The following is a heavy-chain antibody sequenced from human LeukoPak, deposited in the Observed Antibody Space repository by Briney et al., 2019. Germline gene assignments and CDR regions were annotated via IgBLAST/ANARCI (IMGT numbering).Heavy chain of an antibody. CDR1: GGTFSSYA. Sequence: ASVKVSCKASGGTFSSYAISWVRQAPGQGLEWMGRIIPILGIANYAQKFQGRVTITADKSTSTAYMELSSLRSEDTGVYYCARERMLHDYGGNSDYYYGMDVWGQGTTVTVSS. V-gene: IGHV1-69*04. J-gene: IGHJ6*02. CDR2: IIPILGIA. D-gene: IGHD4-23*01. CDR3: ARERMLHDYGGNSDYYYGMDV.